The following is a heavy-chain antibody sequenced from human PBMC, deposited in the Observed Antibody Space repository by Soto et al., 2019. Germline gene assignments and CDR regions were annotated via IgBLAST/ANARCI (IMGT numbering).Heavy chain of an antibody. Sequence: QVQLVQSGAEVKKPGASVKVTCKASGYIFTNHYIHWVRQAPGQGLEWMGIINPSGGSTNYLQKFQGRVTMTRDTSTSTVYMELSSLRSEDTAVYFCARADSYDSSGFYYDYWGQGTLVTVSS. V-gene: IGHV1-46*01. CDR2: INPSGGST. CDR1: GYIFTNHY. D-gene: IGHD3-22*01. J-gene: IGHJ4*02. CDR3: ARADSYDSSGFYYDY.